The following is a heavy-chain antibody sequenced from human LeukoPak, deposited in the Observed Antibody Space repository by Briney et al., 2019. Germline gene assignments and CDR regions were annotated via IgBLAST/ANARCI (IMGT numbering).Heavy chain of an antibody. CDR2: ISWNSVSI. CDR3: AKDRDMAIKGGPYYYYGMGV. J-gene: IGHJ6*02. D-gene: IGHD2-2*02. Sequence: SLRLSCAVSGFTFDDYAMYWVRQVPGKGLEWVASISWNSVSIAYADSVKGRFTVSRDSAKNSLYLQMNNLRPEDTALYYCAKDRDMAIKGGPYYYYGMGVWGQGTLVTVS. CDR1: GFTFDDYA. V-gene: IGHV3-9*01.